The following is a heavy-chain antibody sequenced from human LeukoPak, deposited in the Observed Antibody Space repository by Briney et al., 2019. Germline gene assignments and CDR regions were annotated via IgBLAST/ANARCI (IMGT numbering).Heavy chain of an antibody. CDR3: ARLPASFWFDP. D-gene: IGHD3-16*02. CDR2: IYYSGST. CDR1: GGSISSSSYY. J-gene: IGHJ5*02. V-gene: IGHV4-39*01. Sequence: PSETLSLTCTASGGSISSSSYYWGWIRQPPGKGLEWIGSIYYSGSTYYNPSLKSRVTISVDTSKNQFSLKLSSVTAADTAVYYCARLPASFWFDPWGQGTLVTVSS.